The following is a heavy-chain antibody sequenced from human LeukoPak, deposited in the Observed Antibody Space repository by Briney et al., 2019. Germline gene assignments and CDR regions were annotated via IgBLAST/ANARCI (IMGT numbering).Heavy chain of an antibody. CDR3: ARGGVIRNPFDY. J-gene: IGHJ4*02. CDR2: IYYSGST. D-gene: IGHD3-10*01. CDR1: GGSISSYY. Sequence: SETLSLTCTVSGGSISSYYWSWIRQPPGKGLEWIGYIYYSGSTNYNPSLKSRVTISVDTSKNQFSLKLSSVTAADTAVYYCARGGVIRNPFDYWGQGTLVTVSS. V-gene: IGHV4-59*01.